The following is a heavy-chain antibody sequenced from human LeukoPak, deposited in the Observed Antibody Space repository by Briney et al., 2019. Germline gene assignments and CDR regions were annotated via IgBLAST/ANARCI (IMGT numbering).Heavy chain of an antibody. CDR3: ARHLGFSVNGFIGV. D-gene: IGHD1-26*01. CDR1: GGSISSNSNS. V-gene: IGHV4-39*01. CDR2: VHYSGSA. Sequence: SETLSLTCTVSGGSISSNSNSWGWGWIRQPPGEGPEWIGSVHYSGSAYYKPSLKSRLTTSVDTSKKEFSLSLSSVTAADTAVYYCARHLGFSVNGFIGVWGQGILVTVSS. J-gene: IGHJ4*02.